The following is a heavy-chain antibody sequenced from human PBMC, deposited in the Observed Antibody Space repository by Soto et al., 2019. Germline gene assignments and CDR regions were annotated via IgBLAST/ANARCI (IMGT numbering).Heavy chain of an antibody. V-gene: IGHV1-69*13. CDR2: IIPIFGTA. D-gene: IGHD2-2*01. J-gene: IGHJ6*02. CDR3: VLVVPAASPPYYYYGMAV. Sequence: SVKVSCKASGGTFSSYAISWVRQAPGQGLEWMGGIIPIFGTANYAQKLQGRVTITADESTSTAHMELSSLRSEDTAVYYCVLVVPAASPPYYYYGMAVWGQGTTVPVPS. CDR1: GGTFSSYA.